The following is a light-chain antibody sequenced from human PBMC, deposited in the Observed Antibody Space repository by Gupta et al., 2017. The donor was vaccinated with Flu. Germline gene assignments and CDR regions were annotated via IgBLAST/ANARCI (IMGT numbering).Light chain of an antibody. Sequence: TPGDPASISCRSTQSLFDGGTGNTYLDWYVQKPEQSPQLLIFTLSYRASGVPDRFSGSGSGTHFTLKISRVEAEDVGIYYCMQRKELPYTFGQGTKLEIK. CDR3: MQRKELPYT. J-gene: IGKJ2*01. CDR2: TLS. CDR1: QSLFDGGTGNTY. V-gene: IGKV2-40*01.